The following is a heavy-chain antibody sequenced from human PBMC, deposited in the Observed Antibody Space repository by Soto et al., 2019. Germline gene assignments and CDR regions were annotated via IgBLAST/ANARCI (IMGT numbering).Heavy chain of an antibody. D-gene: IGHD2-2*01. CDR2: IWYDGSNK. V-gene: IGHV3-33*01. J-gene: IGHJ6*03. Sequence: QVQLVESGGGVVQPGRSLRLSCAASGFTFSSYGMHWVRQAPGKGLEWVAVIWYDGSNKYYADSVKGRFTISRDNSKNTLYLQMNSLRAEDTAVYYCARGRIVVVPAAMGYYYYYMDVWGKGTTVTVSS. CDR3: ARGRIVVVPAAMGYYYYYMDV. CDR1: GFTFSSYG.